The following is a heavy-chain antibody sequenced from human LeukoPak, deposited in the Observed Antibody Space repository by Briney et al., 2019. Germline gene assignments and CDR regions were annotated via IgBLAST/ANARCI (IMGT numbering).Heavy chain of an antibody. Sequence: GGSLRLSCAASGFTFYDYAMHWVRQGPGKGLEWISGITWNTDTIVYADSVMGRFTISRDNAKNSLYLQMNSLRAEDTALYYYEKDISVGATPYYFDSWGQGTLVTVSS. V-gene: IGHV3-9*01. CDR3: EKDISVGATPYYFDS. CDR1: GFTFYDYA. D-gene: IGHD1-26*01. CDR2: ITWNTDTI. J-gene: IGHJ4*02.